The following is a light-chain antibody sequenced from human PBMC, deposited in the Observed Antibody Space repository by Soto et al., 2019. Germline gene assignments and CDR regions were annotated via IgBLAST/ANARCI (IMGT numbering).Light chain of an antibody. V-gene: IGKV1-8*01. J-gene: IGKJ4*01. CDR1: QGISSY. CDR2: AAS. Sequence: AIRITQSPSALAASTGDRVTITCRASQGISSYLAWYQKKQGQAPKLLIYAASTLQSGVPSRLRGSGYGTDFTLTISCMQSEDFATYYCQQYYSYPLTFGGGTKVDIK. CDR3: QQYYSYPLT.